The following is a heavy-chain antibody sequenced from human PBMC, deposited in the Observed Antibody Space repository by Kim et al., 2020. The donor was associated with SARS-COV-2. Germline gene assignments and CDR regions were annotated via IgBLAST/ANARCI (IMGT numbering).Heavy chain of an antibody. D-gene: IGHD4-17*01. CDR3: ARGDFLLTTVAVRDYYYGMDV. J-gene: IGHJ6*02. V-gene: IGHV4-61*01. CDR2: IYYSGST. CDR1: GGSVNSDTYY. Sequence: SETLSLTCIVSGGSVNSDTYYWSWVRQPPGKGLEWIGYIYYSGSTKYNPSLKSRVTISMDTSKSQFSLKLNSVTAADTGVYYCARGDFLLTTVAVRDYYYGMDVWGQGTTVTVSS.